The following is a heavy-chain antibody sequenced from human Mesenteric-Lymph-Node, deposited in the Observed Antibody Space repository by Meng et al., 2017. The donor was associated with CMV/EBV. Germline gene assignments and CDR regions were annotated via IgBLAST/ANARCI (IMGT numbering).Heavy chain of an antibody. CDR1: GFTFNKYW. CDR2: IRYDGSNK. CDR3: AKDQRFGEFTDY. Sequence: GESLKISCAASGFTFNKYWMHWVRQAPGKGLEWVAFIRYDGSNKYYADSVKGRFTISRDNSKNTLYLQMNSLRAEDTAVYYCAKDQRFGEFTDYWGQGTLVTVSS. J-gene: IGHJ4*02. V-gene: IGHV3-30*02. D-gene: IGHD3-10*01.